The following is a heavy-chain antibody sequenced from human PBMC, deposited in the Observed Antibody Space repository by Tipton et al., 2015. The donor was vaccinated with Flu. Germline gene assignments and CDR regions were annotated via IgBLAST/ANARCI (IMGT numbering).Heavy chain of an antibody. Sequence: TLSLTCTVSGGSISSYYWSWIRQPPGKGLEWIGYIDYSGSTNYNPSLQSRVTISVDTAKNQFSLKLSSVVAADSAVYYCARDLGSSGSFDYWGQGTLVTVSS. CDR3: ARDLGSSGSFDY. CDR1: GGSISSYY. V-gene: IGHV4-59*01. CDR2: IDYSGST. J-gene: IGHJ4*02. D-gene: IGHD6-13*01.